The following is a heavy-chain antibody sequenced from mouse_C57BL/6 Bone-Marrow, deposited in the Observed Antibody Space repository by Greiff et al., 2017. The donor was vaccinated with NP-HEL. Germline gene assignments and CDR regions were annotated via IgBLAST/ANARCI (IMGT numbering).Heavy chain of an antibody. V-gene: IGHV1-47*01. CDR1: GYTFTTYP. J-gene: IGHJ1*03. CDR2: FHPYNDDT. Sequence: VQLQQSGAELVKPGASVKMSCKASGYTFTTYPIEWMKQNHGKSLEWIGNFHPYNDDTKYNEKFKGKATLTVEKSSSTVYLQLSRLTSDDSAVYYCARNYYSSSLGYFEGWGTGTTVTVSS. CDR3: ARNYYSSSLGYFEG. D-gene: IGHD1-1*01.